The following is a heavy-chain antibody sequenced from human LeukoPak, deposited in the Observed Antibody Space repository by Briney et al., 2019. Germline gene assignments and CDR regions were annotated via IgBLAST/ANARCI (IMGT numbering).Heavy chain of an antibody. CDR3: AKEDHLDTAVEFDY. Sequence: PGGSLRLSCAASVFTFSSYAMSWVRQAPGKGLEWVSAISNSGGSTYYADSVKGRFTISRDNSKNTLYLQMNSLRAEDTAVYYYAKEDHLDTAVEFDYWGQGTLVTVSS. CDR1: VFTFSSYA. CDR2: ISNSGGST. D-gene: IGHD5-18*01. J-gene: IGHJ4*02. V-gene: IGHV3-23*01.